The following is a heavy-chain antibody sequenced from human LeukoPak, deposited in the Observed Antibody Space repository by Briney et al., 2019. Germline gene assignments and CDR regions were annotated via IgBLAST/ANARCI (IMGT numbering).Heavy chain of an antibody. Sequence: GGSLRLSCAASGFTFSSYSMNWVRQAPGKGLEWVSSISSSSSYIYYADSVKGRFTISRDNAKNSLYLQMNSLRAEDTAVYYCATSFGPVIAAAGTGADWGQGTLVTVSS. CDR2: ISSSSSYI. V-gene: IGHV3-21*04. J-gene: IGHJ4*02. CDR1: GFTFSSYS. D-gene: IGHD6-13*01. CDR3: ATSFGPVIAAAGTGAD.